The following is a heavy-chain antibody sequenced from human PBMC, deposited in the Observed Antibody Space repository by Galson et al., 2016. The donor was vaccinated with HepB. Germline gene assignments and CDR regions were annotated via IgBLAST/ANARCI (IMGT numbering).Heavy chain of an antibody. D-gene: IGHD3-16*01. V-gene: IGHV3-72*01. J-gene: IGHJ6*02. CDR3: GRDRTSGGGMDV. CDR1: DFTVSDHY. CDR2: SRNKANSYST. Sequence: SLRLSCAASDFTVSDHYIDWVRQAPGKGLEWIGRSRNKANSYSTEYAASVQGRFTISRDDSQNSLYLQMNSLKTGDTAVYYCGRDRTSGGGMDVWGQGATVTVSS.